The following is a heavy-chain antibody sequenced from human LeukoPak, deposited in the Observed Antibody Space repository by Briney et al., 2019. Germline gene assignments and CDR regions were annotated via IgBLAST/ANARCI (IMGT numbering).Heavy chain of an antibody. CDR3: AVLNYYDSSGYYGGYYFDY. D-gene: IGHD3-22*01. J-gene: IGHJ4*02. CDR2: IIPIFGTA. V-gene: IGHV1-69*13. Sequence: SVKVSCKASGYTFTSYGIHWVRQAPGQGLEWMGGIIPIFGTANYAQKFQGRVTITADESTSTAYMELSSLRSEDTAVYYCAVLNYYDSSGYYGGYYFDYWGQGTLVTVSS. CDR1: GYTFTSYG.